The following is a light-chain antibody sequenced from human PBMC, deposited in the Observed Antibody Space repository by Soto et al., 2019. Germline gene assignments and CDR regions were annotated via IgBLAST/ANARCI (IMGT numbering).Light chain of an antibody. CDR3: QQYESYPLT. V-gene: IGKV1-13*02. Sequence: IQLTQSPTSLSASVGDRVTITCRASQGISLSLAWYQQRPGNSPRLLIYDASALGSGVPSRFSGHASGTEFTLSISSLHPEDFATYFCQQYESYPLTFGQGTRLEI. CDR2: DAS. J-gene: IGKJ5*01. CDR1: QGISLS.